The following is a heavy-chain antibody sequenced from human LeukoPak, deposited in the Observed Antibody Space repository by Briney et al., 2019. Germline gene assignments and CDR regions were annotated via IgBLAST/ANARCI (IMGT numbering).Heavy chain of an antibody. CDR3: ASENTRRGDAFDI. CDR1: GFTFSSYV. D-gene: IGHD2-2*02. CDR2: ISYDGSNK. J-gene: IGHJ3*02. Sequence: PGRFLRLSCAASGFTFSSYVMHWVRQAPGKGVEWEAVISYDGSNKYYADSVKGRFTISRDNSKNTLYLQMNRLRAEDTAVYYCASENTRRGDAFDIWGQGTMVTVSS. V-gene: IGHV3-30-3*01.